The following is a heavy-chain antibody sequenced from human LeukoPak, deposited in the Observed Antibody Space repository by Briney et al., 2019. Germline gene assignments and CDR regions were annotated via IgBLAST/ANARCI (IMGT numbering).Heavy chain of an antibody. D-gene: IGHD5-12*01. CDR3: ARDPAASHGYADYYYYYMDV. CDR2: ISSSSSSYI. J-gene: IGHJ6*03. V-gene: IGHV3-21*01. CDR1: GFTFNTYN. Sequence: GGSLRLSCAASGFTFNTYNMNWVRQAPGKGLEWVSSISSSSSSYIYYADSVKGRFTISRDNAKNSLYLQMNSLRAEDTAVYYCARDPAASHGYADYYYYYMDVWGKGTTVTVSS.